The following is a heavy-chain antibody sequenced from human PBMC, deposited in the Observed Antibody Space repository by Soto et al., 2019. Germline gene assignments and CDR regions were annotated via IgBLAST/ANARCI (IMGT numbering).Heavy chain of an antibody. CDR2: IKTDGYAA. Sequence: ESGGVLVQPGGSLRLSCVASGFPFDSHWMHWVRQAPGEGLVWVSRIKTDGYAAAYADSVKGRFTNTRDNSKNTVDLQMNSLRAEDTAVYFCVRESGVAADCWGQGTLVTVSS. CDR1: GFPFDSHW. V-gene: IGHV3-74*01. J-gene: IGHJ4*02. CDR3: VRESGVAADC. D-gene: IGHD6-19*01.